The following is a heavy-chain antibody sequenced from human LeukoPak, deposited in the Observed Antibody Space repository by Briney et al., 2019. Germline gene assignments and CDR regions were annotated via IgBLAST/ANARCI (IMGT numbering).Heavy chain of an antibody. D-gene: IGHD3-10*01. CDR2: INGNGSST. J-gene: IGHJ4*02. CDR3: ATSGVWLGEVLCFDY. CDR1: GFTFSSYW. V-gene: IGHV3-74*01. Sequence: PGGSLRLSCAASGFTFSSYWMHWVRQAPGKGLVWVSRINGNGSSTDYADSVKGRFTISRDNAKNTLYLQMNSLRAEDTAVYYCATSGVWLGEVLCFDYWGQGTLVTVSS.